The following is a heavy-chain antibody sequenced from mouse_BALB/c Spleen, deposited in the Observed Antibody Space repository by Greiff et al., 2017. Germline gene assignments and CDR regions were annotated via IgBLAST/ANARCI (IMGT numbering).Heavy chain of an antibody. CDR3: ARLGYGSSYVDWYFDV. CDR1: GYSITSDYA. CDR2: ISYSGST. V-gene: IGHV3-2*02. Sequence: VQLKESGPGLVKPSQSLSLTCTVTGYSITSDYAWNWIRQFPGNKLEWMGYISYSGSTSYNPSLKSRISITRDTSKNQFFLQLNSVTTEDTATYYCARLGYGSSYVDWYFDVWGAGTTVTVSS. D-gene: IGHD1-1*01. J-gene: IGHJ1*01.